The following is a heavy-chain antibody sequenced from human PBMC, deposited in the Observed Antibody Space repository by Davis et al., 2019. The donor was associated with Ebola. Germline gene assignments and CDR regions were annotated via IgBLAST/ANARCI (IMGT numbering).Heavy chain of an antibody. Sequence: MPSETLSLTCAVSGRSFPPTHWWSCVRQPPGKGLEWDREIFQGGATNYNPSLKSRFTISVDKSKNEFSLRLNSVTAADTAVYYCARGDSSDGMDVWGKGTTVTVSS. D-gene: IGHD3-22*01. V-gene: IGHV4-4*02. CDR3: ARGDSSDGMDV. CDR1: GRSFPPTHW. CDR2: IFQGGAT. J-gene: IGHJ6*04.